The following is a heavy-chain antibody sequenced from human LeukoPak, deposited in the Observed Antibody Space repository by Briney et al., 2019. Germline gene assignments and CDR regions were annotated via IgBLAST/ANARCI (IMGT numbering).Heavy chain of an antibody. CDR1: GYTFAAYY. CDR3: ARDLGSRGGYFSGY. Sequence: ASVNVSCKASGYTFAAYYIHWVRQAPGQGLEWMGWINPNSGGTNYAQKFEGRVTMTRDTSITTTYMEVGRLTSDDTAVYYCARDLGSRGGYFSGYWGQGTLVSVSS. J-gene: IGHJ4*02. CDR2: INPNSGGT. V-gene: IGHV1-2*02. D-gene: IGHD2-15*01.